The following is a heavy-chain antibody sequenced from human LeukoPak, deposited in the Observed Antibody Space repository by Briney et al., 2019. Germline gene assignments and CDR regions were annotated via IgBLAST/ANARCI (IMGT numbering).Heavy chain of an antibody. J-gene: IGHJ4*02. Sequence: GGSLRLSCAASGFTFNHYAMNWVRQAPGKGLEWVSGISGSGGSTYYADSVKGRFTISRDNSKNTRYLQMNRLRAEDTAVYFCAKDPLSYYDSSGYRYFDYWGQGTLVTVSS. CDR2: ISGSGGST. CDR1: GFTFNHYA. CDR3: AKDPLSYYDSSGYRYFDY. V-gene: IGHV3-23*01. D-gene: IGHD3-22*01.